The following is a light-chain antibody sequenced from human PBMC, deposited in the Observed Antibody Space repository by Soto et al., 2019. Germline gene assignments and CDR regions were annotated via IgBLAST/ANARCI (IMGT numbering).Light chain of an antibody. V-gene: IGLV2-14*03. Sequence: QSVLTQPASVSGSPGQSIIISCTGTSSDVGSYNYVSWYQQHPGKAPKLMIYDVSNRPSGVSNRFSGSKSGNTASLTISGLQADDEADYYCSSFTSSNTVVFGGGTKLTVL. J-gene: IGLJ3*02. CDR2: DVS. CDR1: SSDVGSYNY. CDR3: SSFTSSNTVV.